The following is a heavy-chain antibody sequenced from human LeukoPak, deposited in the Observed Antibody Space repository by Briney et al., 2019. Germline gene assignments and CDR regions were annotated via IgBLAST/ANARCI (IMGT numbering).Heavy chain of an antibody. J-gene: IGHJ4*02. Sequence: SETLSLTCTVSGGSISTFYWSWIRQRPGKGLEWIGYIYYSGTTNYNPSLKSRVTISADTSKNQFSLKLSSVNAADTAVYYCAGAGDYDTGSYWGQGTLVTVSS. CDR2: IYYSGTT. CDR3: AGAGDYDTGSY. V-gene: IGHV4-59*08. D-gene: IGHD3-22*01. CDR1: GGSISTFY.